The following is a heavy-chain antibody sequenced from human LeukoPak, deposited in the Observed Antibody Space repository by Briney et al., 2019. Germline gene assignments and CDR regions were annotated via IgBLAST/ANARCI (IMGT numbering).Heavy chain of an antibody. Sequence: PSETLSLTCTVAGGSISITSYYWGWIRQPPGRGLEWIGSIYYSGTAYYNPSLKSRVTISVDTSKNQFSLKLSSVTAADTAVYYCVRDQGTWWFDPWGQGTLVTVSS. CDR1: GGSISITSYY. CDR2: IYYSGTA. J-gene: IGHJ5*02. CDR3: VRDQGTWWFDP. D-gene: IGHD3-10*01. V-gene: IGHV4-39*07.